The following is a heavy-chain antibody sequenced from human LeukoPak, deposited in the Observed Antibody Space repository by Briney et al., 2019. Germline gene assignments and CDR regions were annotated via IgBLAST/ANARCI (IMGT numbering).Heavy chain of an antibody. CDR2: ISDSGGST. Sequence: GGSLRLSCAVSGITLSNYGMSWVRQAPGKGLEWVAGISDSGGSTNYADSVKGRFTISSDNPKNTLYLQMNSLSAEDTAVYFCARRGIVIRAVIIVGFHKEAYYFDYWGQGALVTVSS. CDR1: GITLSNYG. V-gene: IGHV3-23*01. D-gene: IGHD3-10*01. CDR3: ARRGIVIRAVIIVGFHKEAYYFDY. J-gene: IGHJ4*02.